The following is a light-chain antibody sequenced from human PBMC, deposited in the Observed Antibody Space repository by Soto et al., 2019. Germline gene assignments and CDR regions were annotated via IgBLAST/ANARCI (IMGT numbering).Light chain of an antibody. V-gene: IGKV1-5*01. J-gene: IGKJ1*01. CDR3: KQYHSYWK. Sequence: DFRITQSPSTLSASVGERVTSTCRASQNIRSRLAWFQQKPGKAPKLLIYDASSLESGVPQRFSGSGSGREFTLTISSLQTDDFSTYYCKQYHSYWKFGQGTKVDIK. CDR2: DAS. CDR1: QNIRSR.